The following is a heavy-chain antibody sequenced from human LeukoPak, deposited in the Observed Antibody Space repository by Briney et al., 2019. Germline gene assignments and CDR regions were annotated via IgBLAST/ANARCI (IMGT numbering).Heavy chain of an antibody. D-gene: IGHD6-13*01. J-gene: IGHJ5*02. CDR1: AGXISSGGYY. Sequence: SQTLSLTCTVSAGXISSGGYYWSWIRQLPGKGLEWIAYISYSGSTYYNPSLMSRVTISVDTSKNQFSLRLSSVTAADTAVYYCARMAAGWWFDPWGQGTLVTVSS. V-gene: IGHV4-31*03. CDR2: ISYSGST. CDR3: ARMAAGWWFDP.